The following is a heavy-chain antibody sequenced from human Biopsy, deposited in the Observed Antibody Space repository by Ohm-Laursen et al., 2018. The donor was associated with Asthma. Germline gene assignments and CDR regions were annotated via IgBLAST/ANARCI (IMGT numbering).Heavy chain of an antibody. J-gene: IGHJ6*02. CDR1: GGSMTPTSHY. V-gene: IGHV4-39*01. CDR2: ISYGGKT. Sequence: TLSLTCPVSGGSMTPTSHYWDWIRQAPGKGLEWIGYISYGGKTSYNPSLKNRVTISRDTSKNQFSLRLTSVTAADTSVYFFARRITIFGVVQKDHGMDAWGQGTTVIVSS. CDR3: ARRITIFGVVQKDHGMDA. D-gene: IGHD3-3*01.